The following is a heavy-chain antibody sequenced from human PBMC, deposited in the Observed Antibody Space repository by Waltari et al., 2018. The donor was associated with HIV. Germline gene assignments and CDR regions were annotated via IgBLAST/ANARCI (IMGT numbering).Heavy chain of an antibody. J-gene: IGHJ4*02. CDR2: ISSGGST. D-gene: IGHD6-13*01. Sequence: EVQLVETGGGLIQPGGSLRLSCAVSGFTVSNNYMSWVRQAPGKGLECVSVISSGGSTEYRDSGKGRFNISRDNSNDTLYLQMNSLGAEDTAVYYCARDWSSSYDYWGQGTLVTVSS. V-gene: IGHV3-53*02. CDR3: ARDWSSSYDY. CDR1: GFTVSNNY.